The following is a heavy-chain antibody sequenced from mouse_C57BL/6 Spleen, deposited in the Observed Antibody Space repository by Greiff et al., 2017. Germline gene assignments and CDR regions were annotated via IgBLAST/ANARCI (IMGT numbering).Heavy chain of an antibody. Sequence: VQLQQPGAELVRPGSSVKLSCKASGYTFTSYWMHWVKQGPIQGLEWIGNIDHSDSETHYNQKFKDKATFTVDKSPSTVYMHLSSLRSEDSAVYYCAVIYDGYYVYAYWGQGTLVTVSA. D-gene: IGHD2-3*01. CDR1: GYTFTSYW. J-gene: IGHJ3*01. CDR2: IDHSDSET. CDR3: AVIYDGYYVYAY. V-gene: IGHV1-52*01.